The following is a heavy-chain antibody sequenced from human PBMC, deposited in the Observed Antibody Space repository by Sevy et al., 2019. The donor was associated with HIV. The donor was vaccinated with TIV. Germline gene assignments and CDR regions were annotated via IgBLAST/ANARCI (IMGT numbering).Heavy chain of an antibody. CDR1: GFRFSDEP. CDR3: VRDTQFGFDY. Sequence: GASLRLSCVASGFRFSDEPMNWVRQAPGKGLEWISNIRSDSSVMSYADTVRGRFTVSRDNARNSLSLQLNSLRDEDTALYYCVRDTQFGFDYWGQGTLVTVSS. V-gene: IGHV3-48*02. D-gene: IGHD3-16*01. CDR2: IRSDSSVM. J-gene: IGHJ4*02.